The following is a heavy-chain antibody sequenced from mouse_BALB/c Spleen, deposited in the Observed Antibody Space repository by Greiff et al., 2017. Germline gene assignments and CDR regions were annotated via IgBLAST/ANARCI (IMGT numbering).Heavy chain of an antibody. J-gene: IGHJ4*01. CDR1: GDSITSGY. Sequence: EVMLVESGPSLVKPSQTLSLTCSVTGDSITSGYWNWIRKFPGNKLEYMGYISYSGSTYYNPSLKSRISITRDTSKNQYYLQLNSVTTEDTATYYVANIHDEGDYYAMDYGGQGTSVTVSS. CDR3: ANIHDEGDYYAMDY. V-gene: IGHV3-8*02. CDR2: ISYSGST. D-gene: IGHD2-12*01.